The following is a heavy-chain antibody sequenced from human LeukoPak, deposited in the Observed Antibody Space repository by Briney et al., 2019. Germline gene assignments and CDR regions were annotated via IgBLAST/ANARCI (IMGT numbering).Heavy chain of an antibody. CDR3: ARGGSYYNEAFDI. CDR2: ISTSSSTT. J-gene: IGHJ3*02. V-gene: IGHV3-48*01. Sequence: PGGSLRLSCAASGLTFRNYWMSWIRQAPGKGLEWVSYISTSSSTTYYADSVKGRFTISRDNAKNSLYLQMNSLRAEDTAVYYCARGGSYYNEAFDIWGQGTMVTVSS. CDR1: GLTFRNYW. D-gene: IGHD1-26*01.